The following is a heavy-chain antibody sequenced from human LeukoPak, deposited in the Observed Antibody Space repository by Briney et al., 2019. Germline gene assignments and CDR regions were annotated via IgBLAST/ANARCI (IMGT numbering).Heavy chain of an antibody. CDR3: ARRGYCSSTSCYEYWFDP. V-gene: IGHV4-39*01. CDR2: NYCSGST. Sequence: SETLSLTCTVSGGSISSSSFYWGWIRQPPGKGLEGIGVNYCSGSTYYNPFLKSRLTIFIDTSKLHFYLSLSSVTATDTAVYYCARRGYCSSTSCYEYWFDPWGPGILVTVSS. J-gene: IGHJ5*02. D-gene: IGHD2-2*01. CDR1: GGSISSSSFY.